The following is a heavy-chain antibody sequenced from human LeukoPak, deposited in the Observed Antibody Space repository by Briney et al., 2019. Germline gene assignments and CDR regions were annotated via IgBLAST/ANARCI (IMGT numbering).Heavy chain of an antibody. D-gene: IGHD1-14*01. Sequence: PSETLSLTCAVYGGSISGYYWSWIRQPPGKGLEWIGEINHSGSTNYNPSLKSRVTISVDTSKNQFSLKLSSVTAADTAVYYCARGNLFDYWGQGTLVTVSS. CDR1: GGSISGYY. CDR2: INHSGST. V-gene: IGHV4-34*01. J-gene: IGHJ4*02. CDR3: ARGNLFDY.